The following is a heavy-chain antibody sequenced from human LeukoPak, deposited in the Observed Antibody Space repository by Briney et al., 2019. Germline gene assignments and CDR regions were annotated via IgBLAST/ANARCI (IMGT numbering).Heavy chain of an antibody. Sequence: SETLSLTCTVSGGSISSSSYYWGWIRQPPGKGLEWIGSIYYSGSTYYNPSLKSRVTISVDTSKNQFSLKLSSVTAAATALYSCASDIVGASDYWGQGSLVTVSS. CDR2: IYYSGST. J-gene: IGHJ4*02. D-gene: IGHD1-26*01. CDR3: ASDIVGASDY. V-gene: IGHV4-39*01. CDR1: GGSISSSSYY.